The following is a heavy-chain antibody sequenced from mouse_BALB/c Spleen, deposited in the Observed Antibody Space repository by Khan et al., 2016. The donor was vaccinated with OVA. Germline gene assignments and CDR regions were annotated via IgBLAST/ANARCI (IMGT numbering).Heavy chain of an antibody. Sequence: QVQLKQSGPGLVAPSQSLSITCTVSGFSLSRYNIHWVRQPPGKGLEWLGMIWGGGGTDYNSTLKSRLSIRKDNSKSQVLLKMNSLQTDDTAMYXCARGYYRYDGYYALDYWGQGTSVTVSS. J-gene: IGHJ4*01. CDR1: GFSLSRYN. V-gene: IGHV2-6-4*01. CDR2: IWGGGGT. D-gene: IGHD2-14*01. CDR3: ARGYYRYDGYYALDY.